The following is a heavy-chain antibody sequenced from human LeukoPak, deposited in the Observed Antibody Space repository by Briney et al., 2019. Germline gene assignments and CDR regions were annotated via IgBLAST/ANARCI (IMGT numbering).Heavy chain of an antibody. V-gene: IGHV4-31*03. Sequence: SETLSLTCTVSGGSISSGGYYWSWIRQHPGKGLEWIGYIYYSGSTYYNPSLKSRVTISVDTSKNQFSLKLSSVTAADTAVYYCARDFAQILGAFDIWGQGTMVTVSS. CDR2: IYYSGST. J-gene: IGHJ3*02. CDR3: ARDFAQILGAFDI. D-gene: IGHD3-3*01. CDR1: GGSISSGGYY.